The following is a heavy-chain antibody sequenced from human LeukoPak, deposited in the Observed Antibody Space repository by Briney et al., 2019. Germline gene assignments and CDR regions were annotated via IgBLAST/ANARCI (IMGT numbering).Heavy chain of an antibody. V-gene: IGHV3-7*03. CDR3: ARDWVAGVPFDAFDI. CDR1: GFTLSSYW. J-gene: IGHJ3*02. D-gene: IGHD3-10*01. CDR2: IKEDGSEK. Sequence: GGSLRLSCAASGFTLSSYWMSWVRQAPGKALEWVDNIKEDGSEKYYVDSVKGRFTISRDNAKNSLYLHMNTLTAEDTAMYYCARDWVAGVPFDAFDIWGQGTMVSVSS.